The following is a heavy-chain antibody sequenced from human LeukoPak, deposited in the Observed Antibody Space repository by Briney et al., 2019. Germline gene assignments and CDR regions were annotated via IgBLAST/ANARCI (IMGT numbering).Heavy chain of an antibody. V-gene: IGHV1-18*01. J-gene: IGHJ4*02. CDR1: GYTFTSYG. CDR3: ARDFPLVVGATTDYFDY. CDR2: ISAYNGNT. D-gene: IGHD1-26*01. Sequence: ASVKVSCKASGYTFTSYGISWVRQAPGQGLEWMGWISAYNGNTNYAQKLQGRVTMTTDTSTSTAYMELRSLRSDDTTVYYCARDFPLVVGATTDYFDYWGQGTLVTVSS.